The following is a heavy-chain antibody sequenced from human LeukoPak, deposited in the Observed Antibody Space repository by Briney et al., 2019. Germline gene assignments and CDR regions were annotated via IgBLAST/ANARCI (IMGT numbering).Heavy chain of an antibody. D-gene: IGHD1-26*01. CDR3: AKDQRSDRDAFDI. J-gene: IGHJ3*02. Sequence: SGGSLRLSCAASGFTFDDHAMHWVRQAPGKGLEWVSGINWNSGSMGYADSVKGRFTISRDNAKNSLYPQMDSLRTEDTALYYCAKDQRSDRDAFDIWGQGTMVTVSS. V-gene: IGHV3-9*01. CDR2: INWNSGSM. CDR1: GFTFDDHA.